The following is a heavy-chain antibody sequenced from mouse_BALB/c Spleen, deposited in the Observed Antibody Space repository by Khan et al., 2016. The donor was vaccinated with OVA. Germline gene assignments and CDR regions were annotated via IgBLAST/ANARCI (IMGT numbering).Heavy chain of an antibody. J-gene: IGHJ1*01. Sequence: DVQFHESGPGLVKTSQSMSLTCTVTGYSITSDYAWNWIRQFPGNKMEWMAYISYSGSTSSNPSLKSRITVPRDTSRNQFFLQLNSETTEDTTSYYCARRDYYGHWYFDVWGAGTTVTVSA. CDR2: ISYSGST. CDR3: ARRDYYGHWYFDV. CDR1: GYSITSDYA. D-gene: IGHD1-1*01. V-gene: IGHV3-2*02.